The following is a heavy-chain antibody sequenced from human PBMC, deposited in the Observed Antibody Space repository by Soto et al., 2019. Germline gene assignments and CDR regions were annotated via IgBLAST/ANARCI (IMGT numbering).Heavy chain of an antibody. J-gene: IGHJ6*02. CDR2: INPGNGDT. CDR1: GYSFTKYG. V-gene: IGHV1-3*01. CDR3: AWTDCSSTSCYNYYYYGMDV. D-gene: IGHD2-2*01. Sequence: QVQLVQSGTEVKKPGASVKVSCKTSGYSFTKYGLHWVRQAPGQRLEWMGWINPGNGDTKYSQKFQGRVTITRDTSATTAYMELSSLRSEDSAVFYCAWTDCSSTSCYNYYYYGMDVWGQGTTVTVSS.